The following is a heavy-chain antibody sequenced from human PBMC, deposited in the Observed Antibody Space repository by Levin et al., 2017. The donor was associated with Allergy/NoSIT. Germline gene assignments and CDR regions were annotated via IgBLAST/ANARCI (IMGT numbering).Heavy chain of an antibody. CDR2: ISGSADIT. Sequence: GGSLRLSCAASGFTFSNYVMSWVRQAPGKGPEWVSGISGSADITHYADSVKGRFTTSRDNSKNTLYLQMNSLRSEDTAVYYCANVGGYCISTGGYHGYWGQGTLVTVSS. CDR1: GFTFSNYV. D-gene: IGHD2-2*01. V-gene: IGHV3-23*01. CDR3: ANVGGYCISTGGYHGY. J-gene: IGHJ4*02.